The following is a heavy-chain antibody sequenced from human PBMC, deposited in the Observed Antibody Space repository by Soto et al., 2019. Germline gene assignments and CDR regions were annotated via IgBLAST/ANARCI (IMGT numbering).Heavy chain of an antibody. CDR2: IYPGDSDI. V-gene: IGHV5-51*01. CDR3: SRLGHYCSSPSCYTGYFYSGLDV. CDR1: GYSFTSHW. D-gene: IGHD2-2*02. J-gene: IGHJ6*02. Sequence: PGEPKKISCKGSGYSFTSHWIAWVSKMTGKGLELMAIIYPGDSDIQYSPSFQGQVSVSADKSVSTAYLQWSSLEASDTAIYFCSRLGHYCSSPSCYTGYFYSGLDVWGQGTTVTVSS.